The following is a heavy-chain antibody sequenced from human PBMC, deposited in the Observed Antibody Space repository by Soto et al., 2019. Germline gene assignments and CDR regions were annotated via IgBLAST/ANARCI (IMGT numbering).Heavy chain of an antibody. D-gene: IGHD3-9*01. CDR1: GFTFSSYS. Sequence: EVQLVESGGGLVKPGGSLRLSCAASGFTFSSYSMNWVRQAPGKGLEWVSSISSSSSYIYYADSVKGRFTISRDNAKNSLYLQINSLRAEDTAVYYCARDLSQGFDWLTYWYFDLWGRGTLVTVSS. V-gene: IGHV3-21*01. CDR3: ARDLSQGFDWLTYWYFDL. J-gene: IGHJ2*01. CDR2: ISSSSSYI.